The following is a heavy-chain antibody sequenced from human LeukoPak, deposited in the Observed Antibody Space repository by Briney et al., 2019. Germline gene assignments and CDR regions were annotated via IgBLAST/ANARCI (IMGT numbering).Heavy chain of an antibody. D-gene: IGHD1-1*01. CDR1: GGTFSSYA. CDR3: ASNWNDRGRYYYGMDV. J-gene: IGHJ6*02. V-gene: IGHV1-69*13. CDR2: IIPIFGTA. Sequence: EASVKVSRKASGGTFSSYAISWVRQAPGQGLEWMGGIIPIFGTANYAQKFQGRVTITADESTSTAYMELSSLRSEDTAVYYCASNWNDRGRYYYGMDVWGQGTTVTVSS.